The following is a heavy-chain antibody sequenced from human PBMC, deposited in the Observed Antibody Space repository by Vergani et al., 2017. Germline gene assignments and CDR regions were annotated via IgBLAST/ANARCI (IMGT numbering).Heavy chain of an antibody. CDR1: GFTFSSYS. Sequence: EVQLVESGGGLVKPGGSLRLSCAASGFTFSSYSMNWVRQAPGKGLEWVSSISSSSSYIYYADSVKGRFTISRDNAMNSLYLQMNSLRAEDTAVYYCARQGPLTTSDYWGQGTLVTVSS. CDR3: ARQGPLTTSDY. D-gene: IGHD3-22*01. V-gene: IGHV3-21*01. CDR2: ISSSSSYI. J-gene: IGHJ4*02.